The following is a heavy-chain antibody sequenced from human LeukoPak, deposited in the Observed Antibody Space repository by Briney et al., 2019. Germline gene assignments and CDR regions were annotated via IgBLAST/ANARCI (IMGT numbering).Heavy chain of an antibody. CDR2: IYSGGST. V-gene: IGHV3-66*01. D-gene: IGHD6-13*01. J-gene: IGHJ4*02. CDR3: AREPTYSSSWYTSCDY. Sequence: GGSLRLSCAASGFTVSNNYMRWVRQAPGKGLEWVSLIYSGGSTYYADSVKGRFIISRDNAKNSLYLQMNSLRAEDTAVYYCAREPTYSSSWYTSCDYWGQGTLVTVSS. CDR1: GFTVSNNY.